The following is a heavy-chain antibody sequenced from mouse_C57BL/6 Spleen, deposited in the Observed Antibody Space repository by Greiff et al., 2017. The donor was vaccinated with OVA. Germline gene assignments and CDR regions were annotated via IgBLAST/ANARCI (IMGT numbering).Heavy chain of an antibody. D-gene: IGHD2-4*01. CDR1: GYTFTGYW. V-gene: IGHV1-9*01. CDR3: ARNYEGFAY. Sequence: VQLQQSGAELMKPGASVKLSCKATGYTFTGYWIEWVKQRPGHGLEWIGEILPGSGSTNDNEKFKGKATFTADTSSNTAYMQLSSLTTEDSAIYYCARNYEGFAYWGQGTLVTVSA. J-gene: IGHJ3*01. CDR2: ILPGSGST.